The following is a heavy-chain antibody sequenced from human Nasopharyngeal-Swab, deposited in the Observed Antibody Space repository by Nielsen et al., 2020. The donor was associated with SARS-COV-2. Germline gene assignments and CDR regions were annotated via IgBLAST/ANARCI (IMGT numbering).Heavy chain of an antibody. CDR3: ASGQCINGVCNPTDGLDV. Sequence: SVKVSCKASGFSITYRFLHWMRQAPGQALEWMGWITPFNGNAKYAQKFQGRVSITRDGSRTTASLELSSLRPDDTAMYFCASGQCINGVCNPTDGLDVWGQGTLVTVSS. J-gene: IGHJ6*02. CDR1: GFSITYRF. CDR2: ITPFNGNA. D-gene: IGHD2-8*01. V-gene: IGHV1-45*02.